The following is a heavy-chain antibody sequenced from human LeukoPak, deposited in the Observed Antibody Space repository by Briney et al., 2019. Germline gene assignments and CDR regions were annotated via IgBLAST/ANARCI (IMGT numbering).Heavy chain of an antibody. CDR1: GFTFSSYA. Sequence: AGGSLRLSCAASGFTFSSYAMHWVRQAPGKGLEWVAVISYDGSNKYYADSVKGRFTISRDNAKNSLYLQMNSLRAEDTAVYYCARGRVVVTAIRGYPHEDTWGQGTLVTVSS. V-gene: IGHV3-30-3*01. CDR2: ISYDGSNK. D-gene: IGHD2-21*02. CDR3: ARGRVVVTAIRGYPHEDT. J-gene: IGHJ4*02.